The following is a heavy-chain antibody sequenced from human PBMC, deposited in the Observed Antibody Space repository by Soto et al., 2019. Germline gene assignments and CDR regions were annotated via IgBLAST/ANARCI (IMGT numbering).Heavy chain of an antibody. CDR3: AKDIEYSSSPHFDY. D-gene: IGHD6-6*01. CDR1: GFIFDDYA. Sequence: EVQLVESGGGLVQPGKSLRLSCAASGFIFDDYAMHWVRQAPGKGLEWVSVISWNSGTIAYAGSVKGRFTISRDNAKNFRYLQMNSLRAEDTAFYYCAKDIEYSSSPHFDYWGKGTLVTVSS. CDR2: ISWNSGTI. V-gene: IGHV3-9*01. J-gene: IGHJ4*02.